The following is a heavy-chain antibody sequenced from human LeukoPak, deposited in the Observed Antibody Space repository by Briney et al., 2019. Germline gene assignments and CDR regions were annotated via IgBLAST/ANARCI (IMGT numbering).Heavy chain of an antibody. V-gene: IGHV1-18*01. CDR2: ISAYNGNT. J-gene: IGHJ4*02. D-gene: IGHD3-22*01. CDR3: ARVTNYDSSGYYYYFDY. Sequence: ASVKVSCKASGYTFTSYGTSWVRQAPGQGLEWMGWISAYNGNTNYAQKLQGRVTMTTDTSTSTAYMELRSLRSDDTAVYYCARVTNYDSSGYYYYFDYWGQGTLVTVSS. CDR1: GYTFTSYG.